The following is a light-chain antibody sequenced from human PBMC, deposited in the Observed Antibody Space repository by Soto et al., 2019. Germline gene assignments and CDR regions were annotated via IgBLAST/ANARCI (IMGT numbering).Light chain of an antibody. CDR1: SSYVGGYNY. CDR3: SSYTSSSTPVV. Sequence: QSVLTQPASVSGSPGLSITISCTGTSSYVGGYNYVSWYQQHPDKAPKLMIYDVSNRPSGVSNRFSGSKSGNTASLTISGLQAEDEADYYGSSYTSSSTPVVFGGGIKLTV. J-gene: IGLJ2*01. CDR2: DVS. V-gene: IGLV2-14*01.